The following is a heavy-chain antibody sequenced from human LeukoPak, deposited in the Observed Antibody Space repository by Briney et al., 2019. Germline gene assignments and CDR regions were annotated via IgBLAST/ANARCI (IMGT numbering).Heavy chain of an antibody. CDR2: INPDSGAT. CDR3: ARSRTAAPLEYFQY. CDR1: GYPFSDFY. V-gene: IGHV1-2*02. Sequence: ASVKVSCKTSGYPFSDFYIHWMRQAPGQGLEWMGWINPDSGATNYAQNFRGRVPMTRDTSISTAYMELSSLRPDDTAVYYCARSRTAAPLEYFQYWGQGTVVSVSS. D-gene: IGHD2-15*01. J-gene: IGHJ1*01.